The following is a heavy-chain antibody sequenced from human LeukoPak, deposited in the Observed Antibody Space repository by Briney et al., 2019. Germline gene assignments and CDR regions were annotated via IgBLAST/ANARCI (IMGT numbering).Heavy chain of an antibody. J-gene: IGHJ4*02. D-gene: IGHD3-9*01. CDR2: IYYSGST. CDR3: ARVGLRYFEIDY. V-gene: IGHV4-59*01. Sequence: SETLSLTCTVSGGSISSYYWSWIRQPPGKGLEWIGYIYYSGSTNYNPSLKSRVTISVDTSKNQFSLKLSSVTAADTAVYYCARVGLRYFEIDYWGQGTLVTVSS. CDR1: GGSISSYY.